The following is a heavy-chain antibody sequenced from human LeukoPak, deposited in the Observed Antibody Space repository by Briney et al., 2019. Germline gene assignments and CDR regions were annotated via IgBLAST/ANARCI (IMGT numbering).Heavy chain of an antibody. CDR3: ARDSWLYGSGSNDAFDI. D-gene: IGHD3-10*01. CDR1: GYIFTTYG. V-gene: IGHV1-18*01. CDR2: ISAYNGNT. J-gene: IGHJ3*02. Sequence: ASVKVSCKAAGYIFTTYGISWVRQAPGQGLEWMGWISAYNGNTNYAQKFQDRVTMTTDASTRTAYMELRSLRSDDTAVYYCARDSWLYGSGSNDAFDIWGQGTMVAVSS.